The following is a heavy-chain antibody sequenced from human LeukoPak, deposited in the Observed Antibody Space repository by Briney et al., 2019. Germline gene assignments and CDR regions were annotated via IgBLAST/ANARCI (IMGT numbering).Heavy chain of an antibody. CDR3: ASARQWLVDY. CDR2: ISSSSSYI. Sequence: GGSLRLSCAASGFTFSSYAMSWVRQAPGKGLEWVSAISSSSSYIYYADSVKGRFTISRDNAKNSLYLQMNSLRAEDTAVYYCASARQWLVDYWGQGTLVTVSS. V-gene: IGHV3-21*01. J-gene: IGHJ4*02. D-gene: IGHD6-19*01. CDR1: GFTFSSYA.